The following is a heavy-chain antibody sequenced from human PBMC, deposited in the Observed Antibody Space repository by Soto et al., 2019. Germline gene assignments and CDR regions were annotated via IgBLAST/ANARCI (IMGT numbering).Heavy chain of an antibody. V-gene: IGHV4-31*03. J-gene: IGHJ3*02. D-gene: IGHD3-16*01. CDR1: GGSISSGGYY. CDR3: ARGGLGSGDAFDI. Sequence: SETLSLTCTVSGGSISSGGYYWSWIRQHPGKGLEWIGYIYYSGSTYYNPSLKSRVTISVDTSKNQFSLKLSSVTAADTAVYYCARGGLGSGDAFDIWGQGTMVTVSS. CDR2: IYYSGST.